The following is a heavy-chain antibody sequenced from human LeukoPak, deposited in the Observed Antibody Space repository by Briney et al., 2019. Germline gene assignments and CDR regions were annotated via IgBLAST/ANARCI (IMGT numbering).Heavy chain of an antibody. D-gene: IGHD3-16*01. Sequence: GGSLRLSCAASGFTFSSYNMNWVRQAPGKGLEWVSGISGSGGSTYYADSVKGRFTISRDNSKNTLYLQMNSLRAEDTAVYYCAKDRLDSCGVRYFDYWGQGTLVTVSS. CDR2: ISGSGGST. V-gene: IGHV3-23*01. CDR1: GFTFSSYN. J-gene: IGHJ4*02. CDR3: AKDRLDSCGVRYFDY.